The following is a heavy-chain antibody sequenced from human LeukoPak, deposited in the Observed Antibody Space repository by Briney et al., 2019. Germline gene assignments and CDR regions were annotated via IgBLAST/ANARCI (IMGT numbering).Heavy chain of an antibody. CDR3: ARGGYAGFDY. CDR2: VNTNTGNP. Sequence: ASEKISCKASGYTFTSDAMNWVRQAPGQGLEWMGWVNTNTGNPTYAQGFTGRFVFSLDTSVSTAYLQISSLKAEDTAVYYCARGGYAGFDYWGQGTLVTVSS. V-gene: IGHV7-4-1*02. D-gene: IGHD5-12*01. CDR1: GYTFTSDA. J-gene: IGHJ4*02.